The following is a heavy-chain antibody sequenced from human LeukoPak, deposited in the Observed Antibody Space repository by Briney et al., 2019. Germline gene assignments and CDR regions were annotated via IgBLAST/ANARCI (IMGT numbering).Heavy chain of an antibody. CDR2: IYYSGST. CDR3: ARDDPRSNRIAAAAGNWFDP. D-gene: IGHD6-13*01. J-gene: IGHJ5*02. Sequence: SETLSLTCTVSGGSISSHYWSWIRQPPGKGLEWIGYIYYSGSTNYNPSLKSRVTISVDTSKNQFSLKLSSVTAADTAVYYCARDDPRSNRIAAAAGNWFDPWGQGTLVTVSS. CDR1: GGSISSHY. V-gene: IGHV4-59*11.